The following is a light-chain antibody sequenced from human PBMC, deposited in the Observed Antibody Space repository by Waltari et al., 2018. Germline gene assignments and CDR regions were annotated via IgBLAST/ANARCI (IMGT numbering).Light chain of an antibody. V-gene: IGLV2-23*01. CDR2: DDT. CDR3: CAYAGKV. Sequence: QSALTQPASVSGSPGQSATISCTGTSNDVGSSNFFSWYQQHPGKAPKLIIHDDTERPSVFSERFSGSKSANGASLTISGLQAEDEAHYYCCAYAGKVFGGGTRLTVL. J-gene: IGLJ3*02. CDR1: SNDVGSSNF.